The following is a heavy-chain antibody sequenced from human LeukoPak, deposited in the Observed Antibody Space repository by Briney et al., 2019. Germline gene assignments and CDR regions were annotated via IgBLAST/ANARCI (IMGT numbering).Heavy chain of an antibody. D-gene: IGHD3-16*01. CDR2: ISGSGGST. V-gene: IGHV3-23*01. CDR1: GFILSNYR. Sequence: PGGSLRLSCAASGFILSNYRMNWVRQAPGKGLEWVSAISGSGGSTYYADSVKGRFTISRDNSKNTLYLQMNSLRAEDTAVYYCAKEGEGYYFDYWGQGTLVTVSS. CDR3: AKEGEGYYFDY. J-gene: IGHJ4*02.